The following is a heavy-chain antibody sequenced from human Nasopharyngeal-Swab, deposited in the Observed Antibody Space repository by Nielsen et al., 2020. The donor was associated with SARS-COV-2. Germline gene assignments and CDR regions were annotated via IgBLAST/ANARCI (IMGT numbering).Heavy chain of an antibody. CDR3: ARPYEYSSSWYGAFDI. Sequence: WGRQAPGQALEWMGWITPFNGNTNYAQKFQDRVTITRDRSMSTAYMELSSLRSEDTAMYYCARPYEYSSSWYGAFDIWGQGTMVTVSS. V-gene: IGHV1-45*02. CDR2: ITPFNGNT. D-gene: IGHD6-13*01. J-gene: IGHJ3*02.